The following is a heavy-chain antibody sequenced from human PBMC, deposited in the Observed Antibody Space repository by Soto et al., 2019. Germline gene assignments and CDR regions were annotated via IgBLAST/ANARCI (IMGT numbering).Heavy chain of an antibody. V-gene: IGHV1-18*04. CDR3: ARDTRLEAAAGPSWFDP. CDR2: ISAYNGNT. J-gene: IGHJ5*02. D-gene: IGHD6-13*01. CDR1: GYTFTSYG. Sequence: ASVKVSCKASGYTFTSYGISWVRQAPGQGLEWMGWISAYNGNTNYAQKLQGRVTMTTDTSTSTAYMGLRSLRSDDTAVYYCARDTRLEAAAGPSWFDPWGQGTLVTVSS.